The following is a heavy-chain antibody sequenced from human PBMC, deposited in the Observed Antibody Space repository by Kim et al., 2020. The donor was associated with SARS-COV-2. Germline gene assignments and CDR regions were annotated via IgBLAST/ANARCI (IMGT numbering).Heavy chain of an antibody. CDR3: AIDPQTYYYGSGTKLYNYGMDV. D-gene: IGHD3-10*01. CDR2: IYHSGST. V-gene: IGHV4-4*02. CDR1: GGSISSSNW. Sequence: SETLSLTCAVSGGSISSSNWWSWVRQPPGKGLEWIGEIYHSGSTNYNPSLKSRVTISVDKSKNQFSLKLSSVTAADTAVYYWAIDPQTYYYGSGTKLYNYGMDVWGPGTTVT. J-gene: IGHJ6*02.